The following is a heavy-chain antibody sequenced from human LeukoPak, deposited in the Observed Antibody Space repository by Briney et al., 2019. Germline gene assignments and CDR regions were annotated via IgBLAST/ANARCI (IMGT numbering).Heavy chain of an antibody. D-gene: IGHD2-8*01. V-gene: IGHV4-34*01. J-gene: IGHJ5*02. CDR3: ARVLGYCTNGVCPRPNWFDP. Sequence: PSETLSLTCAVYGGSFSGYYWSWIRQPPGKGLEWIGEINHSGSTNYNPSLKSRVTISVDTSKNQFSLKLSSVTAADTAVYYCARVLGYCTNGVCPRPNWFDPWGQGTLVTVSS. CDR2: INHSGST. CDR1: GGSFSGYY.